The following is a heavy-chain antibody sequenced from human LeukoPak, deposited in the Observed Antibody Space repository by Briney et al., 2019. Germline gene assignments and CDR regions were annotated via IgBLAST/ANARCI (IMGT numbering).Heavy chain of an antibody. Sequence: GGSLRLSCVASGFSFTNYDIHWVRQAPGKGLEWVAAISNDGSNEYYADSVKGRFTISRDNSKNTLYLQMNSLRAEDTAVYYCAKPYKYGVRDVHFDYWGQGTLVTVSS. V-gene: IGHV3-30*18. J-gene: IGHJ4*02. CDR1: GFSFTNYD. CDR3: AKPYKYGVRDVHFDY. D-gene: IGHD5-24*01. CDR2: ISNDGSNE.